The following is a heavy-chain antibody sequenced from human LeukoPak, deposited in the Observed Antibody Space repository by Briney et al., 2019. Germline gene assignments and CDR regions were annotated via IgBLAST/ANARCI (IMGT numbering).Heavy chain of an antibody. CDR1: GFTVSSNY. Sequence: GGSLRLSCAASGFTVSSNYMSWVRQAPGKRLEWVSVIYSGGSTYYADSVKGRFTISRDNSKNTLYLQMNSLRAEDTAVYYCARVVPAAWIVDYWGQGTLVTVSS. V-gene: IGHV3-66*02. CDR3: ARVVPAAWIVDY. CDR2: IYSGGST. J-gene: IGHJ4*02. D-gene: IGHD2-2*01.